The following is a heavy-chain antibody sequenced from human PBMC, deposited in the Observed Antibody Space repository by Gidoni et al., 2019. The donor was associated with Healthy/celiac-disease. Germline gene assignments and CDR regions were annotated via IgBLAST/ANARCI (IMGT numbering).Heavy chain of an antibody. J-gene: IGHJ4*02. D-gene: IGHD3-22*01. CDR2: ISGSGGST. CDR3: AKVPWLYYYDSSGYFHY. Sequence: EVQLLESGGGLVQPGGSLRLSCAASGFTFSSYAMSWVRQAPGKGLEWVSAISGSGGSTYYADSVKGRFTISRDNSKNTLYLQMNSLRAEDTAVYYCAKVPWLYYYDSSGYFHYWGQGTLVTVSS. CDR1: GFTFSSYA. V-gene: IGHV3-23*01.